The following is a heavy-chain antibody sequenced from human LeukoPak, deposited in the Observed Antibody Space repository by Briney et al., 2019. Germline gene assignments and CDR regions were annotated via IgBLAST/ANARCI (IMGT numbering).Heavy chain of an antibody. CDR3: LREEGA. CDR2: TNDDGSEK. Sequence: GGSLRLSCAGSGFSFSSHWMSWVRQAPGKGLEWVANTNDDGSEKNYLDSVKGRFTISRDNAKKSLFLQMNSLRADDTAVYFCLREEGAWGQGTLVTVSS. V-gene: IGHV3-7*01. CDR1: GFSFSSHW. D-gene: IGHD3-16*01. J-gene: IGHJ5*02.